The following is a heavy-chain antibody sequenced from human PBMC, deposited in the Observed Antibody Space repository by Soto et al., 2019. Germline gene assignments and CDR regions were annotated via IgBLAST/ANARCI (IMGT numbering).Heavy chain of an antibody. CDR3: ARAQETDNFWSLGCYYTMDV. D-gene: IGHD3-3*01. CDR2: ISSSGSTI. V-gene: IGHV3-48*03. Sequence: GGSLRLSCAASEFTFSSYEMHWVRQAPGKGLEWVSYISSSGSTIYYADSVKGRFTISRDNTKSSLYLQMDSLRAEDTAVYYCARAQETDNFWSLGCYYTMDVWGQGTTVTVSS. CDR1: EFTFSSYE. J-gene: IGHJ6*02.